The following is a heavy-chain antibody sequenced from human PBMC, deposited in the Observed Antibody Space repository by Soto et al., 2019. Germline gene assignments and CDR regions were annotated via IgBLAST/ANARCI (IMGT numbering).Heavy chain of an antibody. Sequence: SETLSFTCTVSVDSISSAAHYLNWILHHPGKGLEGIGYVSSSGNSYYSPSLKSRVFMSVDTSKNLFSLKLSSVTAADTAIYYGVGRLTSICNHFESWGQGTKVTVSS. J-gene: IGHJ4*02. CDR2: VSSSGNS. V-gene: IGHV4-31*03. CDR1: VDSISSAAHY. D-gene: IGHD2-8*01. CDR3: VGRLTSICNHFES.